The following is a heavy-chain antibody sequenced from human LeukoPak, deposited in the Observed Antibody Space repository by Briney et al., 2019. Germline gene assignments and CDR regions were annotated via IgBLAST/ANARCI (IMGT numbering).Heavy chain of an antibody. J-gene: IGHJ4*02. CDR2: INSAGSTT. V-gene: IGHV3-74*01. Sequence: GGSLRLSCAASGFTFSTYWMHWVRHAPGKGLVWVSRINSAGSTTTYADSVKGRFTISRDNAKNTLYLQMNSLRAEDTAVYYCARELVALDYWGQGTLVTVSS. CDR3: ARELVALDY. D-gene: IGHD2-21*01. CDR1: GFTFSTYW.